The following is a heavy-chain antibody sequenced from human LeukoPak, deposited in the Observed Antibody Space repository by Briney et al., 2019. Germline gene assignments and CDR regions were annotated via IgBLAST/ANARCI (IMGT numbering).Heavy chain of an antibody. D-gene: IGHD1-26*01. J-gene: IGHJ4*02. CDR3: ARWTSGSQSYFYY. V-gene: IGHV1-18*01. CDR1: AYTFTTYG. Sequence: ASVKVSCKASAYTFTTYGINWVRQAPGQGLEWMGWISAYNGNTNYAQKLQGRVTMTTDTSTSTAYMELRSLSSDDTAVYYCARWTSGSQSYFYYWVQGTLVTVSS. CDR2: ISAYNGNT.